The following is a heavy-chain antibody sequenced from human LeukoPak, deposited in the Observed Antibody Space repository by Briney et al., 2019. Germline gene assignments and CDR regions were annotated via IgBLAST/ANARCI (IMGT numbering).Heavy chain of an antibody. J-gene: IGHJ3*02. D-gene: IGHD1-26*01. CDR1: GFTFSDYC. Sequence: GGSLRLSCAASGFTFSDYCMSWIRQAPGKGLEWVSYISSSGSTIYYADSVKGRFTISRDNSKNTLYLQMNSLRAEDTAVYYCARDRVGATPPDAFDIWGQGTMVTVSS. CDR2: ISSSGSTI. CDR3: ARDRVGATPPDAFDI. V-gene: IGHV3-11*04.